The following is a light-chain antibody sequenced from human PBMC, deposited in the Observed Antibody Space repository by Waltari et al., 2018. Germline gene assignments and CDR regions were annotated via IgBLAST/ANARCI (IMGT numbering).Light chain of an antibody. V-gene: IGKV3-11*01. CDR1: QTVGTY. CDR2: DAS. Sequence: EIVLTQSPATLSLSPGERATLFCRASQTVGTYLAWYQQKPGQPPRPLIFDASSRSTGIPAKFRGSGSGTDFTLTVSNLEPEDFAVYFCQQRSSWPYTFGQGTRLEI. CDR3: QQRSSWPYT. J-gene: IGKJ2*01.